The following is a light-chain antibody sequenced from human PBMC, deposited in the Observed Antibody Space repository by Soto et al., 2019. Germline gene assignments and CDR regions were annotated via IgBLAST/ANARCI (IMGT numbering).Light chain of an antibody. Sequence: EIVLTQSPATLSLSPGERATLPCRASQSVSTSLAWYQQRPGQAPRLLIYDASNRAAGIPARFSGSGSGTDFTLTISSLEPEDFAIYYCQERSNWPRLTFGGGTKVEFK. CDR3: QERSNWPRLT. V-gene: IGKV3-11*01. J-gene: IGKJ4*01. CDR1: QSVSTS. CDR2: DAS.